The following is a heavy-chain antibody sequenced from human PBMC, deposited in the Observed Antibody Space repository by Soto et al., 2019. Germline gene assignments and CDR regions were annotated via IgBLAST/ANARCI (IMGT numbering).Heavy chain of an antibody. D-gene: IGHD4-17*01. CDR1: GASITSHY. CDR2: VYARGAT. J-gene: IGHJ6*02. Sequence: QVELQESGPGLVKPSETLSLTCSVSGASITSHYWSWIRQSAGERLQWIGRVYARGATNYNPSLKSRVTISRDTSKNQFSLKLTSVTAADTFVYYCARSSGDDFFYYGMDVWGYGTTVTVS. V-gene: IGHV4-4*07. CDR3: ARSSGDDFFYYGMDV.